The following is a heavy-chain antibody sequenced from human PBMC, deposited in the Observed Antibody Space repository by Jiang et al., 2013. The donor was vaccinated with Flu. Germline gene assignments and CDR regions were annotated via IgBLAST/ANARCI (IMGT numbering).Heavy chain of an antibody. CDR1: GFSLSTSGMC. Sequence: KPTQTLTLTCTFPGFSLSTSGMCVTWIRQPPGKALEWLARIDWDDDKYYSTSLKTRLTISKDTSKNQVVLTMTDMDPVDTATYYCARITYYDGSGYYLSYFDLWGRGTLVT. V-gene: IGHV2-70*11. CDR3: ARITYYDGSGYYLSYFDL. CDR2: IDWDDDK. D-gene: IGHD3-22*01. J-gene: IGHJ2*01.